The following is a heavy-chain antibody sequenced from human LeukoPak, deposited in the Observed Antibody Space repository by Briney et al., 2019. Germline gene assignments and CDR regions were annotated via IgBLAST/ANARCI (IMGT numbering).Heavy chain of an antibody. J-gene: IGHJ4*02. CDR3: ARVWHCGGDCYSFDY. Sequence: PSQTLSLTCTVSGGSISSGGYYWSWIRQHPGKGLEWIGYIYYSGSTYYNPSLKSRVTISVDTSKNQFSLKLSSVTAADTAVYYCARVWHCGGDCYSFDYWGQGTLVTVSS. CDR2: IYYSGST. D-gene: IGHD2-21*02. V-gene: IGHV4-31*03. CDR1: GGSISSGGYY.